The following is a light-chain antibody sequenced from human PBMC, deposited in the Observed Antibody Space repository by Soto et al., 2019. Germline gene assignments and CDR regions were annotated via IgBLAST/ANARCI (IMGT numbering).Light chain of an antibody. V-gene: IGKV1-39*01. CDR1: QGISSY. CDR3: EVSSSTPIS. Sequence: IQVTQKTTSLSASVGDRVTITCRASQGISSYLGWYQQKPGKAPNLLIYAASTVQSGVPARFSGSGSGTDFTLTISSLQAEDFVTYYCEVSSSTPISFGQGTRPEI. J-gene: IGKJ5*01. CDR2: AAS.